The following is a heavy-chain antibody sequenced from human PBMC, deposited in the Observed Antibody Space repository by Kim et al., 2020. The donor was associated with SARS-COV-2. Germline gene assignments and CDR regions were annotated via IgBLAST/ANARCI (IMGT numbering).Heavy chain of an antibody. Sequence: GPGWMVWVNPRPGDTVHARGFQGRLTMTRDTSTTTVYMELSNLRPEDTAVYYCAREDLADILTGLYLDTWGQGTQVIVSS. CDR2: VNPRPGDT. V-gene: IGHV1-46*01. D-gene: IGHD3-9*01. J-gene: IGHJ4*02. CDR3: AREDLADILTGLYLDT.